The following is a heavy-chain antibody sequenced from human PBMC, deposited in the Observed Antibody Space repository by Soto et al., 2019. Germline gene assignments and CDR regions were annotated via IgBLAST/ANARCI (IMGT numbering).Heavy chain of an antibody. D-gene: IGHD6-19*01. J-gene: IGHJ4*02. Sequence: QVQLQQWGAGLLKPSETLSLTCAVYGGSFSGYYWSWIRQPPGKGLEWIGEINHSGSTNYNPSLKCRVTISVDTSKNQFSLKLSSVTAADTAVYYCARTRNTGWYFDYWGQGTLVTVSS. V-gene: IGHV4-34*01. CDR3: ARTRNTGWYFDY. CDR2: INHSGST. CDR1: GGSFSGYY.